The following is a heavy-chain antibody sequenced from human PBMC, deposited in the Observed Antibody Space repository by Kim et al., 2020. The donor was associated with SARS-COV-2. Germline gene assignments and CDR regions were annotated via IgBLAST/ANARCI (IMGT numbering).Heavy chain of an antibody. D-gene: IGHD1-26*01. J-gene: IGHJ4*02. CDR3: ARRQYSGSYYVDY. Sequence: SPSFQGQVTISADKAISTAYLQWSSLKASDTAMYYCARRQYSGSYYVDYWGQGTLVTVSS. V-gene: IGHV5-51*01.